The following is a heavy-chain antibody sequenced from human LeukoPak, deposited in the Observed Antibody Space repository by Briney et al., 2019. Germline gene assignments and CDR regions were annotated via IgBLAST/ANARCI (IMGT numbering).Heavy chain of an antibody. CDR3: ARAVRYFDWLHYFDY. V-gene: IGHV4-59*01. CDR1: GGSINSFF. J-gene: IGHJ4*02. Sequence: SETLSLTCTVSGGSINSFFWSWIRQPPGKGLEWIGYIYYNRNANYNPSLKSRVTMSVDTSKNQLSLKLTSVTAADTAVYYCARAVRYFDWLHYFDYWGQGTLVTVSS. CDR2: IYYNRNA. D-gene: IGHD3-9*01.